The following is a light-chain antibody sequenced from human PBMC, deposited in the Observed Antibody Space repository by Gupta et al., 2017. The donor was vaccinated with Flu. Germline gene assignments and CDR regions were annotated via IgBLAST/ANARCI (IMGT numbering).Light chain of an antibody. CDR3: QQYDNLPMYT. CDR1: QDISNF. Sequence: DIQMTQSPSSLSASVGDRVTITCQASQDISNFLKWYQQKTGKAPKLLIYDATNWETGVPSRFSGSGSGTDFTFTIRSLQPEDIGTYYCQQYDNLPMYTFGQGTKLEIK. V-gene: IGKV1-33*01. J-gene: IGKJ2*01. CDR2: DAT.